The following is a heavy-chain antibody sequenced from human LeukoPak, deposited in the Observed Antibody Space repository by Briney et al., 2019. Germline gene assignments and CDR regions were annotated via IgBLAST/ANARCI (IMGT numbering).Heavy chain of an antibody. CDR1: GGTFSSYA. Sequence: ASVKVSWKASGGTFSSYAISWVRQAPGQGLEWMGRIIPILGIANYAQKFQGRVTITADRSTSTAYMELSSLRSEDTAVYYCARDRDSSVYYYYYYGMDVWGQGTTVTVSS. CDR3: ARDRDSSVYYYYYYGMDV. V-gene: IGHV1-69*04. D-gene: IGHD6-19*01. J-gene: IGHJ6*02. CDR2: IIPILGIA.